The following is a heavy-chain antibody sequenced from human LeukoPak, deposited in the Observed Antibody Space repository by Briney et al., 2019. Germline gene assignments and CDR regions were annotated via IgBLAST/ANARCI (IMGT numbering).Heavy chain of an antibody. V-gene: IGHV1-2*02. J-gene: IGHJ6*03. CDR2: INPNSGGT. CDR3: ARDREMATITRYYYYYTDV. CDR1: GYTFTGYY. Sequence: ASVKVSCKASGYTFTGYYMHWVRQAPGQGLEWMGWINPNSGGTNYAQKFQGRVTMTRDTSISTAYMELSRLRSDDTAVYYCARDREMATITRYYYYYTDVWGKGTTVTVSS. D-gene: IGHD5-24*01.